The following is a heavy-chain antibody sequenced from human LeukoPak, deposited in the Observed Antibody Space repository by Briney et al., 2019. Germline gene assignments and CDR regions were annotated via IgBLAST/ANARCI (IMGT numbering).Heavy chain of an antibody. Sequence: GGSLRLSCAASGFSFSNSSMNWVRQSPGKGLEWVSYISGSTTATYYADSVRGRFTISRDNVKKSLYLQMNSLRDEDTAVYYCAGVYSSSWSFDYWGQGTLVTVSS. CDR1: GFSFSNSS. J-gene: IGHJ4*02. D-gene: IGHD6-13*01. CDR3: AGVYSSSWSFDY. CDR2: ISGSTTAT. V-gene: IGHV3-48*02.